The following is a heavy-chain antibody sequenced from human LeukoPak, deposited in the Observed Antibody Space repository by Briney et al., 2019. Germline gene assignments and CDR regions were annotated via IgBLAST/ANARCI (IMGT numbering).Heavy chain of an antibody. CDR1: GFTVSSNY. V-gene: IGHV3-53*01. D-gene: IGHD1-14*01. CDR2: LYSGGST. CDR3: TRDQPPRDAFDI. J-gene: IGHJ3*02. Sequence: PGGSLRLSCAASGFTVSSNYMRWVRQAPGKGLKWVSVLYSGGSTYYADSVKGRFTISRDNSKNTLYLQMNSLKTEDTAVYYCTRDQPPRDAFDIWGQGTMVTVSS.